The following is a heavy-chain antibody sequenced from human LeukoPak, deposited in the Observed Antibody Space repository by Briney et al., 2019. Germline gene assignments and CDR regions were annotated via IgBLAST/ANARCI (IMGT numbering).Heavy chain of an antibody. CDR1: GLTFSDQY. V-gene: IGHV3-11*04. D-gene: IGHD5-12*01. CDR2: ISSSGSTI. Sequence: PGGSLTHSCAPSGLTFSDQYMSWPRHPPGGGLEWVSYISSSGSTIYYAYSVKGRFTISRDNPKNSLYLQINCHRAEDTPVYYCARDRGGSSGYEFDYWGQGTLVTVSS. CDR3: ARDRGGSSGYEFDY. J-gene: IGHJ4*02.